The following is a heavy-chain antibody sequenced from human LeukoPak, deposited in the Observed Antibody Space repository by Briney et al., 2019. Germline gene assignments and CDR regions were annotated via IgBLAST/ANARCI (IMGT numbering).Heavy chain of an antibody. CDR1: GFSFDDYG. J-gene: IGHJ3*02. CDR3: ARDAGIVAFDI. CDR2: IIWNGGST. Sequence: GGSLRLSCAASGFSFDDYGMSWVRHAPGKGLQWVSGIIWNGGSTEYADSVRGRFTISRDNAKSSLYLQMNGLRAEDTALYYCARDAGIVAFDIWGQGTVVTVSS. V-gene: IGHV3-20*04. D-gene: IGHD2-15*01.